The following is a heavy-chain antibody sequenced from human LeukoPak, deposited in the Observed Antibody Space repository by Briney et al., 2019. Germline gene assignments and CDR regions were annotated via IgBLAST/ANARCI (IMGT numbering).Heavy chain of an antibody. CDR2: FDPEDGEL. J-gene: IGHJ4*02. CDR1: AASLSETS. Sequence: ASVKVSCKVSAASLSETSIHWVRQAPGQWLEWMGGFDPEDGELIFAQRFQGRFSMTEDTSTDTAYMELRSLRPEDTAVYYCATADKWEPLDYWGQGTLVTVSS. V-gene: IGHV1-24*01. D-gene: IGHD1-26*01. CDR3: ATADKWEPLDY.